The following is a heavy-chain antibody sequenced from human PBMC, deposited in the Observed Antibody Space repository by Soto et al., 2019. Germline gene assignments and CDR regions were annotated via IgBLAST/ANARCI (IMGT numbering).Heavy chain of an antibody. CDR1: GFPFSTYD. Sequence: PGGSLRLSCAASGFPFSTYDMHWFRQVTGKGLEWVSLIGTGGNTHYSGSVKGRFTISRENAKNSLYLQMNSLRVEDTAVYYCARGPSGGVLASWARGTLVPVSS. D-gene: IGHD6-19*01. CDR2: IGTGGNT. V-gene: IGHV3-13*01. J-gene: IGHJ4*02. CDR3: ARGPSGGVLAS.